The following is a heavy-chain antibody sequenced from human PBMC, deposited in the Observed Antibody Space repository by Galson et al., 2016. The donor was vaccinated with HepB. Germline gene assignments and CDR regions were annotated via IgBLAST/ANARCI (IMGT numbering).Heavy chain of an antibody. Sequence: SLRLSCAASGFIFSNYAMSWVRQAPGKGLEWVSGLLGGGDTTYYAESVKGRFTISRDNSKNTLYLQMNNLRAEDRAVYYCVKDDKWNVDYWGQGTLVTVSS. V-gene: IGHV3-23*01. CDR1: GFIFSNYA. D-gene: IGHD1-1*01. J-gene: IGHJ4*02. CDR2: LLGGGDTT. CDR3: VKDDKWNVDY.